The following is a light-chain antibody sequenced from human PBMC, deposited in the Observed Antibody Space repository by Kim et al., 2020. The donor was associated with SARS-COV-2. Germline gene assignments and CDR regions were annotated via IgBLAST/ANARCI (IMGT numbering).Light chain of an antibody. J-gene: IGKJ1*01. CDR1: QSVSSN. CDR2: GAS. Sequence: SPGERATLSCRASQSVSSNLAWYQQRPGQAPRLVIYGASTRATGIQARFSGSGSGTEFTLTISSLQSEDFAVYYCQQYNNWPQTFGQGTKVDIK. V-gene: IGKV3-15*01. CDR3: QQYNNWPQT.